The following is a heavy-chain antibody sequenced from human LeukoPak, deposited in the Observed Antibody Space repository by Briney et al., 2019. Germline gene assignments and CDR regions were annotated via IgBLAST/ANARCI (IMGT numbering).Heavy chain of an antibody. Sequence: PGGSLRLSCAASGFTFSNYWMSWVRQAPGKGLEWVANMKQDGSKKYYVDSVKGRFTISRDNAKNSLYLQMNSLRAEDTAVYYCARASAGMVRLFDPWGQGTLVTVSS. CDR2: MKQDGSKK. CDR3: ARASAGMVRLFDP. CDR1: GFTFSNYW. D-gene: IGHD3-10*01. J-gene: IGHJ5*02. V-gene: IGHV3-7*01.